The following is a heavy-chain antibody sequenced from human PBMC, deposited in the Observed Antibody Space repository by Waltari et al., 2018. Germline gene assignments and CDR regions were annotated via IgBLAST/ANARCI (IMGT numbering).Heavy chain of an antibody. V-gene: IGHV4-59*01. CDR1: GGSISSYY. J-gene: IGHJ4*02. CDR2: NYYSGST. D-gene: IGHD6-13*01. CDR3: ARAELAAALIDD. Sequence: QVQLQESGPGLVKPSETLSLPCTVSGGSISSYYWTWIRQPPGKGPEWIGYNYYSGSTNYNPSLKSRVTISVDTSKNQFSLKLSSVTAADTAVYYCARAELAAALIDDWGQGTLVTVSS.